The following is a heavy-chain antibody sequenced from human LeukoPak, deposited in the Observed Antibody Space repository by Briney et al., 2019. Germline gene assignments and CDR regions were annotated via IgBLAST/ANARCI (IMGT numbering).Heavy chain of an antibody. D-gene: IGHD3-10*01. CDR1: GFTSNNYA. Sequence: PGGSLRLSCAASGFTSNNYAMTWVRQAPGKGLEWIGSIYYSGSTYYNPSLKSRVTISVDTSKNQFSLKLSSVTAADTAVYYCARTRSGFGELRGDFDYWGQGTLVTVSS. CDR2: IYYSGST. J-gene: IGHJ4*02. CDR3: ARTRSGFGELRGDFDY. V-gene: IGHV4-39*01.